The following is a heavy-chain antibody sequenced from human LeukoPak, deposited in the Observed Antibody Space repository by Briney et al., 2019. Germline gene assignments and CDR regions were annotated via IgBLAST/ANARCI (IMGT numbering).Heavy chain of an antibody. D-gene: IGHD6-13*01. J-gene: IGHJ4*02. CDR2: IYYTGST. CDR1: GGSISSSSYY. Sequence: SETLSLTCSVSGGSISSSSYYWGWIRQSPGKGLEWIGSIYYTGSTSYNPSLKSRVTISVDTSKNQFSLKLSSVTAADTAVYYCVERGYPVDYWGQGTLVTVSS. V-gene: IGHV4-39*07. CDR3: VERGYPVDY.